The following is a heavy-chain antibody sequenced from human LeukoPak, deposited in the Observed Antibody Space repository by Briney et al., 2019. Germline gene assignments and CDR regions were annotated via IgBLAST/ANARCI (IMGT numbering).Heavy chain of an antibody. D-gene: IGHD3-9*01. J-gene: IGHJ4*02. V-gene: IGHV3-21*01. CDR2: ISSSSSCI. Sequence: PGGSLRLSCAASGFTFSSYSMNWVRQAPGEGLEWVSSISSSSSCIYYADSVKGRFTISRDNAKNSLYLQMNSLRAEDTAVYYCARETYDILTGYCNLDYWGQGTLVTVSS. CDR3: ARETYDILTGYCNLDY. CDR1: GFTFSSYS.